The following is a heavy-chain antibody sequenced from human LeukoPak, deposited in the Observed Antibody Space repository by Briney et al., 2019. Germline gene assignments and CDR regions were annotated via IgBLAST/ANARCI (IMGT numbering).Heavy chain of an antibody. D-gene: IGHD3-9*01. CDR3: ARVHYDVLTGYLGGMDV. Sequence: SETLSLTCAVSGGSISSDSYSWTWIRQSPTKVLEWIWYVYHCGSDYYNPSFDSRVTMSADRSKNQLSLKLSSVTAADTAVYYCARVHYDVLTGYLGGMDVWGKGTTVTVSS. CDR2: VYHCGSD. J-gene: IGHJ6*04. CDR1: GGSISSDSYS. V-gene: IGHV4-30-2*06.